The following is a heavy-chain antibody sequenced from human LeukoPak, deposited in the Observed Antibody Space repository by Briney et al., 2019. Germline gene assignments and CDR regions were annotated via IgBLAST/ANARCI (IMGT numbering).Heavy chain of an antibody. V-gene: IGHV4-59*11. J-gene: IGHJ4*02. CDR3: AREYCSSTSCYIDY. CDR2: IYYSGST. Sequence: SETLSLTCTVSGGSISSHYWSWIRQPPGKGLEWLGYIYYSGSTNYNPSLKSRVTISVDTSKSQFSLKLSSVTAADTAVYYCAREYCSSTSCYIDYWGQGTLVTVSS. CDR1: GGSISSHY. D-gene: IGHD2-2*02.